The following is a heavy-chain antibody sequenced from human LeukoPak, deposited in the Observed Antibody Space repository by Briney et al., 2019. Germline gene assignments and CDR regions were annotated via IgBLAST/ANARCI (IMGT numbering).Heavy chain of an antibody. V-gene: IGHV3-30*18. CDR3: AKEDYYGSGSYLGY. CDR1: GFTFSSYG. J-gene: IGHJ4*02. Sequence: PGRSLRLSCAASGFTFSSYGMHWVRQAPGMGLEWVAVISYDGSNEYYADSVKGRFTISRDNSKNTVYMQMNSLRVEDTAVYYCAKEDYYGSGSYLGYWGQGTPVTVSS. D-gene: IGHD3-10*01. CDR2: ISYDGSNE.